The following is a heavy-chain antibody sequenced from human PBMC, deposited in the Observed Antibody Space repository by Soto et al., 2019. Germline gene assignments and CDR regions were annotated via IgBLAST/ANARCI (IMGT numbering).Heavy chain of an antibody. CDR2: ISGSGGGT. V-gene: IGHV3-23*01. J-gene: IGHJ5*02. D-gene: IGHD3-22*01. CDR1: GFTFSSYA. CDR3: AKAGYYYDSSGYNNWFDP. Sequence: GVLRLSCAASGFTFSSYAMSWVRQAPGKGLEWVSAISGSGGGTYYADSVKGRFTISRDNSKNTLYLQMNSLRAEDTAVYYCAKAGYYYDSSGYNNWFDPWGQGTLVTVSS.